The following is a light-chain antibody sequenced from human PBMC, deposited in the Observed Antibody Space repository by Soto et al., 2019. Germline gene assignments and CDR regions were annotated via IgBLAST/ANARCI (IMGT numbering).Light chain of an antibody. CDR2: AAS. Sequence: ESVLTQSPGTLSLSAGERATLSCRASQTVSTSYIAWYQQKPGQAPRLLIYAASSRDTGIPDRFSGSGSGTDFTLTITRLEPEDCAVYYCQQFGSSLIAFGQGTRLEIK. CDR3: QQFGSSLIA. CDR1: QTVSTSY. J-gene: IGKJ5*01. V-gene: IGKV3-20*01.